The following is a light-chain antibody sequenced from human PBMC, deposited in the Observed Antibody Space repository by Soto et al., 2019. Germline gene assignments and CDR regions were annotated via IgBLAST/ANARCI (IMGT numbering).Light chain of an antibody. V-gene: IGLV2-18*02. CDR1: SSDVGSYNR. CDR2: EVN. CDR3: TSFTSSSTLV. J-gene: IGLJ2*01. Sequence: QSALTQPPSVSGSPGQSVTISCTGTSSDVGSYNRVSWYQQPPGTAPKLMIYEVNKRPSGVPDRFSGSKSGNTASLTISGLQAEDEADYYCTSFTSSSTLVFGGGTKVTVL.